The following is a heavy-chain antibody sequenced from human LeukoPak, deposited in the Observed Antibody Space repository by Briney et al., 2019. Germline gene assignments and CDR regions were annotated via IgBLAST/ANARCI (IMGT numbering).Heavy chain of an antibody. Sequence: GGSLRLSCAASGFTFSSYSMNWVRQAPGKGLEWVANIRQDGSETYYVDSVKGRFTISRDNAKNSLYLQMNSLRAEDTAVYYCVRGGFYRYSGTSGDYWGQGSQVTVSS. CDR3: VRGGFYRYSGTSGDY. V-gene: IGHV3-7*01. D-gene: IGHD1-26*01. CDR2: IRQDGSET. CDR1: GFTFSSYS. J-gene: IGHJ4*02.